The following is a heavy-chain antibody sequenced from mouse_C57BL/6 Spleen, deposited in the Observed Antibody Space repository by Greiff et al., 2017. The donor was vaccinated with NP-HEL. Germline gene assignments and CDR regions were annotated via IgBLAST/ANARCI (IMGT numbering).Heavy chain of an antibody. CDR3: AREEAYYRYFDV. V-gene: IGHV1-52*01. Sequence: VQLQQSGAELVRPGSSVKLSCKASGYTFTSYWMHWVKQRPIQGLEWIGNIDPSDSETHYNQKFKDKATLTVDKSSSTAYMQLSSLTSEDSAVYYCAREEAYYRYFDVWGTGTTVTVSS. CDR1: GYTFTSYW. J-gene: IGHJ1*03. CDR2: IDPSDSET. D-gene: IGHD2-12*01.